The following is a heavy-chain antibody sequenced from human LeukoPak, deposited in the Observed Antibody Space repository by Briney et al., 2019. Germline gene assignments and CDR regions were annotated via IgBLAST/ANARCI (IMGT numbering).Heavy chain of an antibody. CDR3: ARGSSTSIVGGAFDI. V-gene: IGHV4-34*01. Sequence: PSETLSLTCAVYGGSFSGYYWSWIRQPPVKGLEWIGEINHSGSTNYNPSLKSRVTISVDTSKNQFSLKLSSVTAADTAVYYCARGSSTSIVGGAFDIWGQGTMVTVSS. CDR2: INHSGST. CDR1: GGSFSGYY. D-gene: IGHD1-26*01. J-gene: IGHJ3*02.